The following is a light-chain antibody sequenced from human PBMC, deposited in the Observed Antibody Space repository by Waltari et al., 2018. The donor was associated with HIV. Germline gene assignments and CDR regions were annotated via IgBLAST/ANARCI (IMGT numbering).Light chain of an antibody. CDR3: YSIDSSGNHRV. CDR1: ALPKKY. V-gene: IGLV3-10*01. Sequence: SYELTQPPSVSVSPGQTARITCSGDALPKKYAYWYPQESGQAPVLVLYEESKRPSGIPEGFAGSSSGTMATLTIGWAQVEDDADYYCYSIDSSGNHRVFGGGTKLTVL. J-gene: IGLJ2*01. CDR2: EES.